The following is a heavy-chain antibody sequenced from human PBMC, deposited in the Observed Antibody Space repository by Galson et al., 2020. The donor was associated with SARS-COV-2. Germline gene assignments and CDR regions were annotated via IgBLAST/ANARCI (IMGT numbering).Heavy chain of an antibody. CDR3: ARFSRYCSSTSCYAFDP. D-gene: IGHD2-2*01. J-gene: IGHJ5*02. Sequence: SETLSLTCTVSGGSISSYYWSWIRQPPGKGLEWIGYIYYSGSTNYNPSLKSRVTISVDTSKNQFSLKLSSVTAADTAVYYCARFSRYCSSTSCYAFDPWGQGTLVTVSS. CDR2: IYYSGST. CDR1: GGSISSYY. V-gene: IGHV4-59*08.